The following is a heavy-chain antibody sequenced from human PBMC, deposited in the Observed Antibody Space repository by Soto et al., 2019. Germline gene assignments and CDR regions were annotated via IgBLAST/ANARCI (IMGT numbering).Heavy chain of an antibody. Sequence: PVGSLRLSCAASGFNFGVFGMHWVRQAPGKGLEWLSVLSYEGSEEYYADSVRGRFTISRDNSKNTLFLQMDSLRVDDTGVYYCALTRRSSLLEVAGPGFEYWGQGTLVTVS. CDR3: ALTRRSSLLEVAGPGFEY. CDR2: LSYEGSEE. V-gene: IGHV3-30*03. CDR1: GFNFGVFG. D-gene: IGHD6-19*01. J-gene: IGHJ4*02.